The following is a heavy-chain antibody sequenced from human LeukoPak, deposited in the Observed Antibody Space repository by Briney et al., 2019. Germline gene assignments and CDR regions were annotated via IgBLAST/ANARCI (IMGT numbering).Heavy chain of an antibody. Sequence: PGGSLRLSCTASGFDFGNSFMTWVRQAPGKELEWISYISSRSTTIYYADSVKGRFTISRDNGKNTVYLQMNNLRVDDTAVFYCGKGSLAVPATPLDFWGQGTLVTVSS. J-gene: IGHJ4*02. CDR1: GFDFGNSF. CDR3: GKGSLAVPATPLDF. CDR2: ISSRSTTI. V-gene: IGHV3-11*01. D-gene: IGHD2-15*01.